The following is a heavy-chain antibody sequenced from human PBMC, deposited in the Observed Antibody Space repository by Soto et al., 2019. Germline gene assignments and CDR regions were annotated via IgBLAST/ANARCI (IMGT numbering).Heavy chain of an antibody. Sequence: GGSLRLSCAASGFTFSSYAMTWVRQAPGRGLEWVSAISGSGGNTYYAESVKGRFTISRDNSKNTLYLQMNSLRAEDTAVYYCARDSGYDSSGSSMDYWGQGTLVTVSS. CDR2: ISGSGGNT. CDR3: ARDSGYDSSGSSMDY. J-gene: IGHJ4*02. CDR1: GFTFSSYA. V-gene: IGHV3-23*01. D-gene: IGHD3-22*01.